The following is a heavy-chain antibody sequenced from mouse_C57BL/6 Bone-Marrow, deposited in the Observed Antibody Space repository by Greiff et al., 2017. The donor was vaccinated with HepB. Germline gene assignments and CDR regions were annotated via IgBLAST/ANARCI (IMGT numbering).Heavy chain of an antibody. Sequence: VQLQQSVAELVRPGASVKLSCTASGFNINNTYMHWVKQRPKQGLEWIGRIDPANGNTKYAPKFQGKATITADTSSNTAYLQLSSLTSEDTAIYFCARYGLAWFAYWGQGTLVTVSA. D-gene: IGHD1-2*01. V-gene: IGHV14-3*01. CDR1: GFNINNTY. CDR3: ARYGLAWFAY. CDR2: IDPANGNT. J-gene: IGHJ3*01.